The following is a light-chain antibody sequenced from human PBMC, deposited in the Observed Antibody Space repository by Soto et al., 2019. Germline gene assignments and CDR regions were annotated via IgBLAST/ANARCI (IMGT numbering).Light chain of an antibody. Sequence: QSVLTQPASVSGSPGQSITISCTGTSSDVGGYNYVSWYQQHPGKAPKLMLYDVSNRPSGVSNRFSGSKSGNTASLTISGLQAEDEADYYCSSYTSSRTVVFGGGTKLTVL. V-gene: IGLV2-14*01. CDR3: SSYTSSRTVV. CDR2: DVS. J-gene: IGLJ2*01. CDR1: SSDVGGYNY.